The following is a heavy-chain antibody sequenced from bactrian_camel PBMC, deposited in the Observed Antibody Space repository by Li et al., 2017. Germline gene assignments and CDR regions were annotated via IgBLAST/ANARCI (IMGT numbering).Heavy chain of an antibody. CDR1: GYTRSRYY. D-gene: IGHD7*01. CDR3: AARYSSPFGRGCSVANGRTDFAY. Sequence: HVQLVESGGGSVQAGGSLRLSCAASGYTRSRYYMSWVRQAPGKGLEWVSSIYSVGSNTYYADSVKGRFTISRDKAKRTVYLQLTSLTLEDSAMYYCAARYSSPFGRGCSVANGRTDFAYWGQGTQVTVS. CDR2: IYSVGSNT. J-gene: IGHJ4*01. V-gene: IGHV3-2*01.